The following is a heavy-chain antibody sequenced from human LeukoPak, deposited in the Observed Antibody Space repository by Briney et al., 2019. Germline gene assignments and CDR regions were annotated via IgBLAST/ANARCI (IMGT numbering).Heavy chain of an antibody. V-gene: IGHV4-59*12. CDR3: ARERKYSSDKYYFDY. J-gene: IGHJ4*02. CDR1: GGSISSYY. CDR2: IYYSGST. Sequence: SEILSLTCTVSGGSISSYYWSWIRQPPGKGLEWIGYIYYSGSTNYNPSLKSRVTISVDTSKNQFSLKLSSVTAADTAVYYCARERKYSSDKYYFDYWGQGTLVTVSS. D-gene: IGHD6-19*01.